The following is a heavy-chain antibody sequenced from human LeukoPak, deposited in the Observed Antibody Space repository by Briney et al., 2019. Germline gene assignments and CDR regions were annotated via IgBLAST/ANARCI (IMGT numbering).Heavy chain of an antibody. D-gene: IGHD3-16*01. J-gene: IGHJ4*02. CDR2: ISGSGGST. V-gene: IGHV3-23*01. CDR3: ARVRPGYYFDY. CDR1: GFTFSSYA. Sequence: GGSLRLSCAASGFTFSSYAMSWVRQAPGKGLEWVSAISGSGGSTYYADSVKGRFTISRDNAKSLLFLQMNSLRDEDTAVYYCARVRPGYYFDYWGQGTLVTVSS.